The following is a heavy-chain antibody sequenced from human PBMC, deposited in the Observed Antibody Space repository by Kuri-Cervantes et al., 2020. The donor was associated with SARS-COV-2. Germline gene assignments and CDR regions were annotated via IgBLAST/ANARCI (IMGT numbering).Heavy chain of an antibody. CDR1: GGPISSYY. Sequence: GSLRLSCTVSGGPISSYYWSWIRQPAGKGLEWIGRIYTSGSTNYNPSLKSRVTMSVDTSKNQFSLKLSSVTAADTAVYYCARGASIAARYYFDYWGQGTLVTVSS. J-gene: IGHJ4*02. D-gene: IGHD6-6*01. V-gene: IGHV4-4*07. CDR2: IYTSGST. CDR3: ARGASIAARYYFDY.